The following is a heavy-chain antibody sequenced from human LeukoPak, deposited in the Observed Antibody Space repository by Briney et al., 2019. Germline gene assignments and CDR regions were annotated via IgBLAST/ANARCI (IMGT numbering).Heavy chain of an antibody. J-gene: IGHJ5*02. Sequence: LVKVSCKASGGTFSSYAISWVRQAPGQGLEWMGGIIPIFGTANYAQKFQGRVTITADESTSTAYMELSSLRSEDTDVYYCARGPTAIHSDGWFDPWGQGTLVTVSS. D-gene: IGHD2-21*02. CDR3: ARGPTAIHSDGWFDP. CDR1: GGTFSSYA. V-gene: IGHV1-69*01. CDR2: IIPIFGTA.